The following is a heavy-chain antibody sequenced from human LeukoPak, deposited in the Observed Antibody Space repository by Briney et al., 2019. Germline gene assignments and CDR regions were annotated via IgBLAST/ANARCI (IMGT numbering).Heavy chain of an antibody. J-gene: IGHJ3*02. D-gene: IGHD3-22*01. CDR3: AKWEGYYYDSSGYALTYAFDI. Sequence: GGSLRLSCAASGFTFSSYGMSWVRQAPGKGLEWVSAISGSGGSTYYADSVKGRFTISRDNSKNTLYLQMNSLRAEDTAVYYCAKWEGYYYDSSGYALTYAFDIWGQGTMVTVSS. V-gene: IGHV3-23*01. CDR1: GFTFSSYG. CDR2: ISGSGGST.